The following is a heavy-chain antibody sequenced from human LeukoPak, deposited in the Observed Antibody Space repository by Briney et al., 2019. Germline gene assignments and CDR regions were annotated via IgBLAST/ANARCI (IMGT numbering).Heavy chain of an antibody. J-gene: IGHJ4*02. CDR2: ISGSAADT. Sequence: PGGSLRLSCAASGFTFKNYLMRWVLQAPGKGLEWVSSISGSAADTYYADSVKGRFTVSRDNSKNTLYLQMNSLRVEDSALYYCAKTSAVAGTAVYYFDHWGRGTLVTASS. V-gene: IGHV3-23*01. CDR1: GFTFKNYL. D-gene: IGHD6-19*01. CDR3: AKTSAVAGTAVYYFDH.